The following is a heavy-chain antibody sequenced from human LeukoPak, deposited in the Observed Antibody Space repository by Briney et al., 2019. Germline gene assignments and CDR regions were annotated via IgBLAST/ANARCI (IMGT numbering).Heavy chain of an antibody. V-gene: IGHV4-34*01. CDR2: IYHSGST. J-gene: IGHJ4*02. D-gene: IGHD5-12*01. Sequence: KPSETLSLTCAVYGGSFSGYYWSWIRQPPGEGLEWIGEIYHSGSTNYNPSLESRVTISVDKSKNQFSLKLSSVTAADTAVYYCARDSSGYSGYDSNSNWGQGTLVTVSS. CDR3: ARDSSGYSGYDSNSN. CDR1: GGSFSGYY.